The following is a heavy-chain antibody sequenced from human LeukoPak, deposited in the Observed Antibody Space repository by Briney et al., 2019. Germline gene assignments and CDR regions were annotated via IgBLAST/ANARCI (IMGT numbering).Heavy chain of an antibody. Sequence: SETLSLTCAVYGGSFSGYYWSWIRQPPGKRLEWIGEINHSGSTNYNPSLKSRVTISVDTSKNQFSLKLSSGTAADTALYYCARARTTVRFDPWGQGTLVTVSS. D-gene: IGHD4-11*01. CDR2: INHSGST. CDR3: ARARTTVRFDP. CDR1: GGSFSGYY. J-gene: IGHJ5*02. V-gene: IGHV4-34*01.